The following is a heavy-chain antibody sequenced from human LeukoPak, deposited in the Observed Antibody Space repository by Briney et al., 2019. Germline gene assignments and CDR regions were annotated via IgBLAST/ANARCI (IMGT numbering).Heavy chain of an antibody. Sequence: GGSLRLSCAASGFTFNTYSMNWVRQAPGKGLEWVSHISSDSTAIYYADSLKGRFTIFRDNARNSPYLQMNSLTAEDTAVYYCATEGSGWLPNSWGQGTLVTVSS. V-gene: IGHV3-48*04. CDR3: ATEGSGWLPNS. CDR2: ISSDSTAI. CDR1: GFTFNTYS. D-gene: IGHD6-19*01. J-gene: IGHJ4*02.